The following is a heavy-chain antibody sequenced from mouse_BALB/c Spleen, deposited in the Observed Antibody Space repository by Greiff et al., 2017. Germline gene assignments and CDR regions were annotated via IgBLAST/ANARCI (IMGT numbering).Heavy chain of an antibody. D-gene: IGHD2-4*01. CDR2: IDPANGNT. J-gene: IGHJ3*01. CDR1: GFNIKDTY. V-gene: IGHV14-3*02. Sequence: EVKLLESGAELVKPGASVKLSCTASGFNIKDTYMHWVKQRPEQGLEWIGRIDPANGNTKYDPKFQGKATITADTSSNTAYLQLSSLTSEDTAVYYCARRGITLFAYWGQGTLVTVSA. CDR3: ARRGITLFAY.